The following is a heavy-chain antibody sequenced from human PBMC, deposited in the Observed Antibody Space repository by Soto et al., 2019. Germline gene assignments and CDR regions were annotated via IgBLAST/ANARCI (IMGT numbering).Heavy chain of an antibody. D-gene: IGHD6-13*01. Sequence: EVQLVDSGGGLVQPGGSLRLSCAASGFTFSSYWMHWVRQAPGKGLVWVSRINSDGSTTSYADSVKGRCTISRDNAKNTLYLQMNSLRAEDTAVYYCARGPPYSSPDYWGQGTLVTVSS. CDR1: GFTFSSYW. J-gene: IGHJ4*02. CDR3: ARGPPYSSPDY. CDR2: INSDGSTT. V-gene: IGHV3-74*01.